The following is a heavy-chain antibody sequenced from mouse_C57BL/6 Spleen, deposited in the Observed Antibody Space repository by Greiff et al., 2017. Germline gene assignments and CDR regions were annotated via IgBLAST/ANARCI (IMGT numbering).Heavy chain of an antibody. CDR1: GYAFSSYW. J-gene: IGHJ4*01. D-gene: IGHD1-1*01. CDR2: IYPGDGDT. Sequence: QVQLQQSGAELVKPGASVKISCKASGYAFSSYWMNWVKQRPGKGLEWIGQIYPGDGDTNYNGKFKGKATLTADKSSSTAYMQLSSLPSEDSAVYSVASDPLHGSSYAYYSLDYWGPGTSVTVSS. CDR3: ASDPLHGSSYAYYSLDY. V-gene: IGHV1-80*01.